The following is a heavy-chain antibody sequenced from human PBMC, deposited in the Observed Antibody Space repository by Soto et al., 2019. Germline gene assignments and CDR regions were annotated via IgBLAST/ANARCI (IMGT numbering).Heavy chain of an antibody. J-gene: IGHJ3*02. V-gene: IGHV3-21*01. CDR2: ISSSSSYI. D-gene: IGHD2-15*01. CDR3: ARDPYCSGGSWYHDAFDT. Sequence: EVQLVESGGGLVKPGGSLRLSCAASGFTFSSYSMNWVRQARGKGLEWVSSISSSSSYIYYADSVKGRFTITRDNAKNSLYMQMSSVRAEDTAVYYCARDPYCSGGSWYHDAFDTWGQGTMVTVTS. CDR1: GFTFSSYS.